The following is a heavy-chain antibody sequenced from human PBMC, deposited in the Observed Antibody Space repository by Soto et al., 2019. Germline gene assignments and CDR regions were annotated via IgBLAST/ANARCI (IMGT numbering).Heavy chain of an antibody. CDR3: ARSGSSDHDDAFDI. Sequence: PSETLSLTCTVSGDSISSYYWSWIRQPPGRGLEWMGYIYYSGGTRYNPSLKSRVTISVDTSKNQFSLKLSSVIAADTAVYYCARSGSSDHDDAFDIWGQGAMVTVSS. CDR2: IYYSGGT. CDR1: GDSISSYY. D-gene: IGHD3-22*01. V-gene: IGHV4-59*01. J-gene: IGHJ3*02.